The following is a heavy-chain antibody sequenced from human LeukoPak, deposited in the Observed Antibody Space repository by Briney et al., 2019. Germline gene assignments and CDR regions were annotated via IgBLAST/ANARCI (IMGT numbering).Heavy chain of an antibody. CDR2: INPNSGGT. Sequence: GASVKVSCKASGYTFTGYYMHWVRQAPGQGLEWMEWINPNSGGTNYAQKFQGRVTMTRDTSTSTVYMELSSLRSEDTAVYYCATRRDVGFHYYDSSGYYSPFDYWGQGTLVTVSS. CDR3: ATRRDVGFHYYDSSGYYSPFDY. V-gene: IGHV1-2*02. CDR1: GYTFTGYY. D-gene: IGHD3-22*01. J-gene: IGHJ4*02.